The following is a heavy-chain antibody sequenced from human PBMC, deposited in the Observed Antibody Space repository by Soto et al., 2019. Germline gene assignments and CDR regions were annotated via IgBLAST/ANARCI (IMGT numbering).Heavy chain of an antibody. V-gene: IGHV4-39*01. CDR3: AGFFTCYNDHSDYDQGVSDN. CDR1: GVSINTGPYY. Sequence: QPQLQESGPGLVRPSETLSLSCSVSGVSINTGPYYWGWIRQPPGKVLEWIGSVYSTGSTDYNPSLDRRVTTTEATSETQISLLLSFLTTADTALYYGAGFFTCYNDHSDYDQGVSDNGGQGKRVTVSS. J-gene: IGHJ1*01. D-gene: IGHD3-22*01. CDR2: VYSTGST.